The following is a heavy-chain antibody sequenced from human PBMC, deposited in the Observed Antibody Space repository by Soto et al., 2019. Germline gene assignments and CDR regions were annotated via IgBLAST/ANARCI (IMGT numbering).Heavy chain of an antibody. CDR3: VREVEGPLYYGLDV. D-gene: IGHD2-2*01. CDR1: GFPFSSYD. CDR2: IAVAGYP. J-gene: IGHJ6*02. Sequence: EVQLVESGGGLVQPGGSLRLSCAASGFPFSSYDMHWVRQDVGKGLEWVSAIAVAGYPYYAGSVKGRFTISRDNVRNSLYIQMNSLNVEDTAVYYCVREVEGPLYYGLDVWGQGTTVTVSS. V-gene: IGHV3-13*05.